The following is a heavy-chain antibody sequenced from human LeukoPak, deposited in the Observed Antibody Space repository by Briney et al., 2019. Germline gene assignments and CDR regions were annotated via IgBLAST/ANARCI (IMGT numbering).Heavy chain of an antibody. Sequence: SETLSLTCSGSGDSITGYYCGWIRQPPGNGLEWVGSIYHSGSTYYNPSLKSRVTISVDTSKNQFSLQLNSVTPEDTAVYYCARGLVRSYGAFDMWGQGTVVTVSS. CDR2: IYHSGST. V-gene: IGHV4-38-2*02. D-gene: IGHD3-10*01. CDR1: GDSITGYY. CDR3: ARGLVRSYGAFDM. J-gene: IGHJ3*02.